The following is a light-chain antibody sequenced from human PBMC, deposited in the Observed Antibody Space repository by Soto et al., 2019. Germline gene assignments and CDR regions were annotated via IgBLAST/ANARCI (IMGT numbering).Light chain of an antibody. CDR2: EVS. CDR1: SSDVGGYNY. J-gene: IGLJ1*01. Sequence: QSVLSKPASVSGSPGQSITISCTGTSSDVGGYNYVSWYQQHPGKAPKLMIYEVSNRPSGVSNRFSGSKSGHTASLTISGLPSEDEADYFCTSYTSSSTLAVFGTGTKVTVL. CDR3: TSYTSSSTLAV. V-gene: IGLV2-14*01.